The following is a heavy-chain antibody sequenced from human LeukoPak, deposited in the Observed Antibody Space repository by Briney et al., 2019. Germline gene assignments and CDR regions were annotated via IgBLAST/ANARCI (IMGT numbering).Heavy chain of an antibody. Sequence: SETLSLTCSVSGGSITSSSYYWGWIRQPPGKGLEWIGSIYYSGSTYYSPSLKNRVTISVDTSKNQFSLKLSSVTAADTAVYYCARGALWFENAFDIWGQGTMVTVSS. D-gene: IGHD2-21*01. J-gene: IGHJ3*02. CDR2: IYYSGST. V-gene: IGHV4-39*01. CDR1: GGSITSSSYY. CDR3: ARGALWFENAFDI.